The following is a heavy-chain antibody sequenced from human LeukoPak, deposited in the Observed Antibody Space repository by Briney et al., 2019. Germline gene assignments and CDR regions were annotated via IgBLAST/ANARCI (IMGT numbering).Heavy chain of an antibody. V-gene: IGHV3-64*01. D-gene: IGHD3-10*01. CDR2: ISSNGDST. Sequence: GGSLRLSCAVYGFTLSSYGMNWARQAPGRGLEYVSAISSNGDSTYYANSVKGRFTISRDNSKNTLYLQMGSLRAEDTAVYYCASLYGSGPNWFDPWGQGTLVTVSS. CDR3: ASLYGSGPNWFDP. J-gene: IGHJ5*02. CDR1: GFTLSSYG.